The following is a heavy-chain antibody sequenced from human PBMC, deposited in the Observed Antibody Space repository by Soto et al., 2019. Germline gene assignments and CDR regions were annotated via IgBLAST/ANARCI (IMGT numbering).Heavy chain of an antibody. J-gene: IGHJ4*02. CDR3: AKNNLYCSSTNCFVFDY. CDR1: GFIFSNYW. CDR2: IKQDGSEK. Sequence: EVQVVESGGGLVQPGGSLRLSCAASGFIFSNYWMSWVRQAPGKGLEWVANIKQDGSEKQYVDSVKGRFTISRDNADNSLYLQMNSLRAEDTAVYYCAKNNLYCSSTNCFVFDYWGQGTLVTVSS. V-gene: IGHV3-7*01. D-gene: IGHD2-2*01.